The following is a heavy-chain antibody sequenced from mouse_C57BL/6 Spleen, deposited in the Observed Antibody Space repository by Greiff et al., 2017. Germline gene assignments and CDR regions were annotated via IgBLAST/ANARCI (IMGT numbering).Heavy chain of an antibody. CDR1: GYSITSGYY. J-gene: IGHJ4*01. CDR2: ISYDGSN. CDR3: ARERATVVATGGYYAMDY. V-gene: IGHV3-6*01. D-gene: IGHD1-1*01. Sequence: EVKLMESGPGLVKPSQSLSLTCSVTGYSITSGYYWNWIRQFPGNKLEWMGYISYDGSNNYNPSLKNRISITRDTSKNQFFLKLNSVTTEDTATYYCARERATVVATGGYYAMDYWGQGTSVTVSS.